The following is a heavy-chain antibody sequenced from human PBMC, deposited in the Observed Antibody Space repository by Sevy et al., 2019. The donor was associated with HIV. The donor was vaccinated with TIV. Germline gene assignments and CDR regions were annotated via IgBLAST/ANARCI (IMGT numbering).Heavy chain of an antibody. Sequence: ASVKVSCKASGGTFSSYAISWVRQAPGQGLEWMGGIIPIFGTANYAQKFQGRVTITADESTSTAYMELSSLRSEDTAVYYCARDLTYYDFWSGLFSAYYYYYYGMDVWGQWTTVTVSS. CDR1: GGTFSSYA. V-gene: IGHV1-69*13. CDR2: IIPIFGTA. CDR3: ARDLTYYDFWSGLFSAYYYYYYGMDV. D-gene: IGHD3-3*01. J-gene: IGHJ6*02.